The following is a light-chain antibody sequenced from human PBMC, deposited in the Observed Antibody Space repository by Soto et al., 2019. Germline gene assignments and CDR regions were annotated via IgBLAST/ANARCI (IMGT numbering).Light chain of an antibody. Sequence: DIQMTQSPSTLSASVGDRVTITCRASQNIRSLLAWYQQKPGKAPKVLIYDASSLGSGVPSRFSGSGSGTEFTLTISSLQPDDFATYFCQQYQTYATFGQGTRL. J-gene: IGKJ5*01. V-gene: IGKV1-5*01. CDR2: DAS. CDR3: QQYQTYAT. CDR1: QNIRSL.